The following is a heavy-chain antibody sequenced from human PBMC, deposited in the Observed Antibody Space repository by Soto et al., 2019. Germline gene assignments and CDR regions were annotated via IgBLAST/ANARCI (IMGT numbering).Heavy chain of an antibody. CDR3: ARSYMVEWYSGAGGGMDV. CDR1: GYTFTSYG. D-gene: IGHD2-15*01. V-gene: IGHV1-18*01. J-gene: IGHJ6*02. CDR2: ISAYNGNT. Sequence: QVQLVQSGAEVKKPGASVKVSCKASGYTFTSYGISWVRQAPGQGLEWMGWISAYNGNTNYAQKLRGRVTMTTDTARSKAYMELRSLGSDDTAVYYCARSYMVEWYSGAGGGMDVWGQGTTVTVSS.